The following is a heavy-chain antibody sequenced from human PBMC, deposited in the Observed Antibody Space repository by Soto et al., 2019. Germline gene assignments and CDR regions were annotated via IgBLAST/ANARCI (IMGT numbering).Heavy chain of an antibody. Sequence: SETLSLTCTVSGGSISNYYWGWIRQPTGKGLEWIGYIYSSGSTHYNPSLQSRVTISIDTSKNQVSLKVNSVTAADTAVYYCARDHPHSYGVYYFDYWGQGTPVTVS. D-gene: IGHD5-18*01. CDR1: GGSISNYY. V-gene: IGHV4-59*01. CDR2: IYSSGST. J-gene: IGHJ4*02. CDR3: ARDHPHSYGVYYFDY.